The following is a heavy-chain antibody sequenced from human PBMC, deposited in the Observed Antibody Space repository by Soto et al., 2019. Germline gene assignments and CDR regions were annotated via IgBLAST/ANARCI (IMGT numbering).Heavy chain of an antibody. D-gene: IGHD6-6*01. J-gene: IGHJ6*03. CDR3: ARVRQLVGYFYYYMDV. CDR2: ISAYNGNT. V-gene: IGHV1-18*01. CDR1: GYTFTNYG. Sequence: QVQLLQSGAEVKKPGASVKVSCKASGYTFTNYGITWVRQAPGQRLAWMGWISAYNGNTHYTQRLQGRVTMTTDTATGTAYRELRGLRSVDTAVYYYARVRQLVGYFYYYMDVWGKGTTVTVSS.